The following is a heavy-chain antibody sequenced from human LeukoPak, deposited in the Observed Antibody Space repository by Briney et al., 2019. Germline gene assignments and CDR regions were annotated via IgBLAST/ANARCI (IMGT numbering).Heavy chain of an antibody. CDR3: ATNGYYRVSDAFDI. CDR1: GFTFRTYR. V-gene: IGHV3-21*04. J-gene: IGHJ3*02. CDR2: ISSSSNYI. D-gene: IGHD3-22*01. Sequence: PGGSLRLSCAASGFTFRTYRMNWVRQAPGKGLEWVSSISSSSNYIYHADSVKGRFTISRDNAKNSLYLQMNSLRAEDTAVYYCATNGYYRVSDAFDIWGQGTMVTVSS.